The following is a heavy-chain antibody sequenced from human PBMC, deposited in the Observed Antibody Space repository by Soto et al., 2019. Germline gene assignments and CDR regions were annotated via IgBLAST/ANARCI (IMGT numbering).Heavy chain of an antibody. J-gene: IGHJ1*01. D-gene: IGHD6-13*01. CDR1: VFTVSSNY. CDR3: ATSPAYSSSWFPFQH. V-gene: IGHV3-53*01. Sequence: WGSLLFSCVSSVFTVSSNYMCWVRQAPGKGLEWVSVIYSGGSTFYADSVKGRFTLSRDNSKNTLYLQMNRLRAEDTAVYYCATSPAYSSSWFPFQHWGQGTMVTVSS. CDR2: IYSGGST.